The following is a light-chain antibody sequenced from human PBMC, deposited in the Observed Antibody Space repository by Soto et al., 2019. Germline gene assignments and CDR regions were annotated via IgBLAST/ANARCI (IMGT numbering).Light chain of an antibody. CDR1: SSDVGGYNY. Sequence: QSALTQPASVSGSPGQSITISCTGTSSDVGGYNYVSWYQQHPGKAPKLMIYDVSNRPSGVSNRFSGSKSGNTASLTISGLQAEDEDDDYCSSYTGSSTPYVFGTGTKLTVL. CDR2: DVS. CDR3: SSYTGSSTPYV. J-gene: IGLJ1*01. V-gene: IGLV2-14*01.